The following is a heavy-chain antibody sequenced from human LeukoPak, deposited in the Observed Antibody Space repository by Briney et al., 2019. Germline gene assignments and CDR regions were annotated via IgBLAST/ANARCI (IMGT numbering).Heavy chain of an antibody. CDR2: IYYSGST. Sequence: PSETLSLTCTVSGGSISSSSYYWGWIRQPPGKGLEWIGSIYYSGSTYYNPSLKSRVTISVDTSKNQFSLKLSSVTAADTAVYYCASERKELPAFFDYWGQGTLVTVSS. J-gene: IGHJ4*02. D-gene: IGHD1-7*01. V-gene: IGHV4-39*07. CDR3: ASERKELPAFFDY. CDR1: GGSISSSSYY.